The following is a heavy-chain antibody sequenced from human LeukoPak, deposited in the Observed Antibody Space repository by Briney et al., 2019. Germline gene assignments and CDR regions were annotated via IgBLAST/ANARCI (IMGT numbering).Heavy chain of an antibody. CDR1: GFTFSSYD. CDR3: TTDPSDILTGYYRFGFGAFDI. V-gene: IGHV3-13*01. J-gene: IGHJ3*02. D-gene: IGHD3-9*01. CDR2: IGTAGDT. Sequence: GGSLRLSCAASGFTFSSYDMHWVRQATGKGLEWVSAIGTAGDTYYPGSVKGRFTISRENAKNSLYLQMNSLKTEDTAVYYCTTDPSDILTGYYRFGFGAFDIWGQGTMVTVSS.